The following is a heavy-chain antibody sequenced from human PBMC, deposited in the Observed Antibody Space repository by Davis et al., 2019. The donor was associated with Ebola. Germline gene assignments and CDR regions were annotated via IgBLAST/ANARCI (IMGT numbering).Heavy chain of an antibody. Sequence: GGSLRLSCAASGFTFSSYGMHWVRQAPGQGLEWMGWINPNSGGTNYAQKFQGWVTMTRDTSISTAYMELSRLRSDDTAVYYCARVRIAYGMDVWGQGTTVTVS. CDR1: GFTFSSYG. D-gene: IGHD6-13*01. CDR3: ARVRIAYGMDV. V-gene: IGHV1-2*04. CDR2: INPNSGGT. J-gene: IGHJ6*02.